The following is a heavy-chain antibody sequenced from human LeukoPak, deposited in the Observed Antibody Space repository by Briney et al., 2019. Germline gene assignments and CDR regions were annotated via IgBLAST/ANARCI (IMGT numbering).Heavy chain of an antibody. CDR1: GFTFGSYG. V-gene: IGHV3-33*01. Sequence: GGSLRLSCAASGFTFGSYGMHWVRQAPGKGLEWVAVIWYDGSNKYYADSVKGRFTISRDNSKSTLYLQMNSLRAEDTAVYYCARDGHGDYLSPPFDYWGQGTLVTVSS. J-gene: IGHJ4*02. CDR3: ARDGHGDYLSPPFDY. CDR2: IWYDGSNK. D-gene: IGHD4-17*01.